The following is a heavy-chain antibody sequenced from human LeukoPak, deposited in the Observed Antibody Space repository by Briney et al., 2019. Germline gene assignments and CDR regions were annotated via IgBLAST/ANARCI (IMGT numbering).Heavy chain of an antibody. CDR2: IYYSGST. Sequence: SQTLSLTCTVYGGAISSGDYYWSWIRQPPGKGLEWIGYIYYSGSTYYNPSLKSRVTISVDTSKNQFSLKLSSVTAADTAVYYCARDLVYCSSTSCHDKYNWFDPWGQGTLVTVSS. CDR3: ARDLVYCSSTSCHDKYNWFDP. D-gene: IGHD2-2*01. J-gene: IGHJ5*02. V-gene: IGHV4-30-4*01. CDR1: GGAISSGDYY.